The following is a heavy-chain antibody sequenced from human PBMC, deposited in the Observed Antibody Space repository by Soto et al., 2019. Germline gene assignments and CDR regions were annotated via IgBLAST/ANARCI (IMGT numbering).Heavy chain of an antibody. Sequence: GGTLRLSCAASGFGFSTYAMNWVRQAPGKGLEWVSAISGSGDSTYYADSVKGRFTISRGNSKNTLYLQMNSLRAEDTAVYYCAQPRFNYDNRGYYFFHYWGQGALVTVSS. CDR3: AQPRFNYDNRGYYFFHY. J-gene: IGHJ4*02. V-gene: IGHV3-23*01. CDR2: ISGSGDST. D-gene: IGHD3-22*01. CDR1: GFGFSTYA.